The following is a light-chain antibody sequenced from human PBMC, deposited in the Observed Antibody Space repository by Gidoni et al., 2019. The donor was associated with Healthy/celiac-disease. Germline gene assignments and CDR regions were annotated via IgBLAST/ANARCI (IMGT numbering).Light chain of an antibody. V-gene: IGLV3-1*01. CDR2: QDS. Sequence: SYELTQPPPVSVSPGQQASITCSGDKLGDKYACWYQQKPGQSPVLVIYQDSKRPSGIPERFSGSNSGNTATLTISGTQAMDEADYYCQAWDSSTAVFGGGTKLTVL. CDR1: KLGDKY. J-gene: IGLJ2*01. CDR3: QAWDSSTAV.